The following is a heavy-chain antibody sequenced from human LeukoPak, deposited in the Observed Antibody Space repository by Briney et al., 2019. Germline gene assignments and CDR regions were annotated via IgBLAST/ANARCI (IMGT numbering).Heavy chain of an antibody. CDR2: IYYSGST. J-gene: IGHJ4*02. V-gene: IGHV4-39*07. D-gene: IGHD3-10*02. Sequence: SETLSLTCTVSGGSISSSSYYWGWIRQPPGKGLEWIGSIYYSGSTYYNPSLKSRVSISVDTSKNQFSLKLSSVTAADTAVYYCAILGGGKLFGELSPFDYWGQGTLVTVSS. CDR3: AILGGGKLFGELSPFDY. CDR1: GGSISSSSYY.